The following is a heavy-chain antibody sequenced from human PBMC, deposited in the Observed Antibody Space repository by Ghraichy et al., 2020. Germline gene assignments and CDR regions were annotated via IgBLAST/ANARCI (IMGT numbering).Heavy chain of an antibody. Sequence: GGSLRLSCAASGFTFSSYAMSWVRQAPGKGLEWVSAISGSGGSTYYADSVKGRFTISRDNSKNTLYLQMNSLRAEDTAVYYCAKSKSLVWYSSSWYSGKHWFDPWGQGTLVTVSS. CDR2: ISGSGGST. CDR1: GFTFSSYA. J-gene: IGHJ5*02. D-gene: IGHD6-13*01. CDR3: AKSKSLVWYSSSWYSGKHWFDP. V-gene: IGHV3-23*01.